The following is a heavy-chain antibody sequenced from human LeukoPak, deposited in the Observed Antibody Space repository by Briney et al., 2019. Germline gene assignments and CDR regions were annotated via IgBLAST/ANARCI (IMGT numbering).Heavy chain of an antibody. CDR2: IYYSGSA. V-gene: IGHV4-39*01. CDR3: ARQPSIAVAGYYFDY. J-gene: IGHJ4*02. CDR1: GGSISSSSYY. D-gene: IGHD6-19*01. Sequence: SETLSLTCTVSGGSISSSSYYWGWIRQPPGKGLEWIGSIYYSGSAYYNPSLKSRVTISVDTSKNQFSLKLSSVTAADTAVYYCARQPSIAVAGYYFDYWGQGTLVTVSS.